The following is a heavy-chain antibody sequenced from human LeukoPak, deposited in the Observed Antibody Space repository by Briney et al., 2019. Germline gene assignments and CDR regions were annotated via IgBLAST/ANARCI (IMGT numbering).Heavy chain of an antibody. D-gene: IGHD2-8*01. CDR2: IYTSGST. CDR1: GGSISSYY. CDR3: ARDRGGVAARYFDY. J-gene: IGHJ4*02. Sequence: SETLSLTCTVTGGSISSYYWSWIRQPAGKGLEWNGRIYTSGSTNYNPSLNSRVTMSVDTSKNQFSLKLSSVTAAATAVYYCARDRGGVAARYFDYWGPATLVTASS. V-gene: IGHV4-4*07.